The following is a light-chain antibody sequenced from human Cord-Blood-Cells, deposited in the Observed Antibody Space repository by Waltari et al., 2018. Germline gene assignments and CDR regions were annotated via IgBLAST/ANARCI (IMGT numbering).Light chain of an antibody. Sequence: AIRMTQSPSSLSASTGDRVTITCRASQGISSYLAWYQQKPGKAPKLLIYAASTLQSGVPSRFIGSGSGTDFTLTISCLQSEDFATYYCQQYYSYPHTFGQGTKLEIK. CDR1: QGISSY. V-gene: IGKV1-8*01. CDR2: AAS. J-gene: IGKJ2*01. CDR3: QQYYSYPHT.